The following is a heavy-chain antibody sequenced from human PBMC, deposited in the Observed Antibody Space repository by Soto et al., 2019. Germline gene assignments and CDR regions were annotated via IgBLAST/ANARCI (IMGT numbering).Heavy chain of an antibody. CDR2: IKHDGSEK. V-gene: IGHV3-7*01. Sequence: GGSLRLSCAASGFTFSSYCMSWVRQAPGKGLEWVADIKHDGSEKYYVDSVKGRFTISRDNAKNTLYLQMNSLRAEDTAVYYCAGSSIAARPAGYWGQGTLVTVSS. J-gene: IGHJ4*02. CDR3: AGSSIAARPAGY. CDR1: GFTFSSYC. D-gene: IGHD6-6*01.